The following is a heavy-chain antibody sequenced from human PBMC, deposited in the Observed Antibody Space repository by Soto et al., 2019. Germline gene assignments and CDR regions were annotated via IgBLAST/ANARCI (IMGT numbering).Heavy chain of an antibody. V-gene: IGHV4-59*12. J-gene: IGHJ4*02. CDR1: GGSISSYY. Sequence: SETLSLTCTVSGGSISSYYWSWIRQPPGKGLEWIGYSYYSGSTNYNPSLKSRVTISVDTSKNQFSLKLTSVTAADTAVYYCARYNAASATYYFDFWGQGALVTVS. D-gene: IGHD6-13*01. CDR2: SYYSGST. CDR3: ARYNAASATYYFDF.